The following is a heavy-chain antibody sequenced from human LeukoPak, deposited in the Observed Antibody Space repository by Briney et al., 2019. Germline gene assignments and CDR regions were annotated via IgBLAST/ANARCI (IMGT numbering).Heavy chain of an antibody. V-gene: IGHV4-39*01. CDR2: ISHTGTT. Sequence: PSDRHSPTYTLASGFITISNYDLGWIRLPPPKGPAWIGTISHTGTTYYNPALPSRVTISVDKSKNQFSLKLSSVTAADTAVYYCATREHHVLRTPGDYWGQGTLVTVSS. J-gene: IGHJ4*02. CDR3: ATREHHVLRTPGDY. CDR1: SGFITISNYD. D-gene: IGHD6-6*01.